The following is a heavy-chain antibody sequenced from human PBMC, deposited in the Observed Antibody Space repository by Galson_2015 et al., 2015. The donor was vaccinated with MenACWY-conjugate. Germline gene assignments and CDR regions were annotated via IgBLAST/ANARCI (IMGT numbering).Heavy chain of an antibody. D-gene: IGHD2-15*01. CDR1: GLTFSNVW. J-gene: IGHJ5*02. CDR2: IKCRTDGGTT. CDR3: TRDRDVGGSRWWFDP. V-gene: IGHV3-15*01. Sequence: LRLSCATSGLTFSNVWMSWVRQAPGKGLGWVARIKCRTDGGTTDYATPVKGRFTILRDDSTNTLYLQMNSLKIEDTAMYFCTRDRDVGGSRWWFDPWGQGTLVTVSS.